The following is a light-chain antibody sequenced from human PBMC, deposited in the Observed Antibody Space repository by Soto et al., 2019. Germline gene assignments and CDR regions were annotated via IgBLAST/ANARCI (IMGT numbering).Light chain of an antibody. CDR3: QQRSNWPPEIT. CDR1: QSISIY. Sequence: EIVLTQSPATLSLSPGERATLSCRASQSISIYLAWYQQKPGQAPRLLIYDVFNRATGIPARFSGSGSGTDFTLTISSLELEDFAVYYCQQRSNWPPEITFGQGTRLDIK. CDR2: DVF. J-gene: IGKJ5*01. V-gene: IGKV3-11*01.